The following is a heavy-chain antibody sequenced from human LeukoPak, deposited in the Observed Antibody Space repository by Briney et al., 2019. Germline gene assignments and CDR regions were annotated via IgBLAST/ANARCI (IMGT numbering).Heavy chain of an antibody. CDR2: ISAYNGNT. CDR1: GYTFTSYG. CDR3: ASDRDYGDYSR. V-gene: IGHV1-18*01. Sequence: ASVKVSCKASGYTFTSYGISWVRQAPGQGLEWMGWISAYNGNTNYAQKLQGRVTMTTDTSTSTAYMELSRLRSDDTAVYYCASDRDYGDYSRWGQGTLVTVSS. D-gene: IGHD4-17*01. J-gene: IGHJ4*02.